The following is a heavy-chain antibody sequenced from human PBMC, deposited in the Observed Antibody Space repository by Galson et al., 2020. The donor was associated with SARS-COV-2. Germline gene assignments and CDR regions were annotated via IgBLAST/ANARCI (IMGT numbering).Heavy chain of an antibody. D-gene: IGHD3-22*01. CDR3: ARDRTDSSGYFDY. CDR1: GFTFSSYA. CDR2: ISYDGSNK. Sequence: SCAASGFTFSSYAMHWVRQAPGKGLEWVAVISYDGSNKYYADSVKGRFTISRDNSKNTLYLQMNSLRAEDTAVYYCARDRTDSSGYFDYWGQGTLVTVSS. J-gene: IGHJ4*02. V-gene: IGHV3-30*01.